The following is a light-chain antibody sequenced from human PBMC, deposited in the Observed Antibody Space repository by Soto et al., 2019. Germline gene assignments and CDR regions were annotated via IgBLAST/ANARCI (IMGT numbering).Light chain of an antibody. V-gene: IGLV6-57*02. CDR2: EDN. J-gene: IGLJ2*01. CDR3: QSYDARNVV. Sequence: MLTQPHSVSESPGKTVTISCTGSSGSIASNYVQWFQQRPGSAPTTVIYEDNQRPSGVPDRFSGSIDSSSNSASLTISGLRTEDEADYYCQSYDARNVVFGGGTKLTVL. CDR1: SGSIASNY.